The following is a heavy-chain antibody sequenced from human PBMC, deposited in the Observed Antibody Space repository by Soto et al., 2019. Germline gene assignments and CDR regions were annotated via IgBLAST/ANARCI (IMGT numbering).Heavy chain of an antibody. CDR3: SRPWGASCSGGSCYLVNWFDP. J-gene: IGHJ5*02. V-gene: IGHV4-39*02. D-gene: IGHD2-15*01. CDR1: GGSISSSSYY. Sequence: QLQLQESGPGLVKPSETLSLTCTVSGGSISSSSYYWGWIRQPPGKGLEWIGSIYYSGSTYYYPSLKILVTTSVDTTKSHFSLKLGSVAAADTAVSYCSRPWGASCSGGSCYLVNWFDPCGQGTLVTVSS. CDR2: IYYSGST.